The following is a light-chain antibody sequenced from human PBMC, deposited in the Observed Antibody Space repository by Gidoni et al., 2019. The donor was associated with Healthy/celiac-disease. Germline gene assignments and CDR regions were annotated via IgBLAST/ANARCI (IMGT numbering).Light chain of an antibody. V-gene: IGKV3-11*01. CDR2: DAS. Sequence: EILLTQSPATLSLSPGERATLSCRASQSVSSYLAWYQQKPGQAPRLLIYDASNRATGIPARFSGSGSGTDFTLTISSLEPEDFAVYYCQQRSNWPWTCGQGTKVEIK. CDR3: QQRSNWPWT. CDR1: QSVSSY. J-gene: IGKJ1*01.